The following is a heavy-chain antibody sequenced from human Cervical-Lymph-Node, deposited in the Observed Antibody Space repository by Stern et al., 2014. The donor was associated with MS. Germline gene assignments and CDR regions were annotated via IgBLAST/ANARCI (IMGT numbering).Heavy chain of an antibody. J-gene: IGHJ3*02. CDR1: GYTFTGSF. Sequence: VQLVESGAEVKKPGASVKVSCKTSGYTFTGSFIYWVRQAPGQGLEWLGRINQKGGVTDYAEKFEARLTLTRDPSITTAYMDLSRLTSDDTAMYYCARGPKLGPFDIWVQGILVTIS. V-gene: IGHV1-2*06. CDR3: ARGPKLGPFDI. CDR2: INQKGGVT. D-gene: IGHD1-26*01.